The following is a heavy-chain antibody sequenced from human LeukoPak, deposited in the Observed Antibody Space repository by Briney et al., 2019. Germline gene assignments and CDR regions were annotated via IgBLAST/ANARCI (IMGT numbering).Heavy chain of an antibody. CDR2: IYTSGST. Sequence: SETLSLTCTVSGGSISSGSYYWSWIRQPAGKGLEWIGRIYTSGSTNYNPSLKRRVTISVDTSKNQFSLKLSSVTAADTAVYYCARASITYYYDSSALEWGQGTLVTVSS. V-gene: IGHV4-61*02. CDR3: ARASITYYYDSSALE. CDR1: GGSISSGSYY. D-gene: IGHD3-22*01. J-gene: IGHJ4*02.